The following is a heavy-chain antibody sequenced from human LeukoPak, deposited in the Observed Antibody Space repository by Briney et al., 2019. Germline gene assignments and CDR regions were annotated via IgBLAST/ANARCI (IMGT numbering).Heavy chain of an antibody. Sequence: PSETLSLTCAVYGGSFSGYYWSWIRQPPGKGLEWIGEINHSGSTNYNPSLKSRVTISVDTSKNQFSLKLSSVTAADTAVYYCARALRGYSYRPDYWGQGTLVTVSS. V-gene: IGHV4-34*01. CDR1: GGSFSGYY. J-gene: IGHJ4*02. D-gene: IGHD5-18*01. CDR3: ARALRGYSYRPDY. CDR2: INHSGST.